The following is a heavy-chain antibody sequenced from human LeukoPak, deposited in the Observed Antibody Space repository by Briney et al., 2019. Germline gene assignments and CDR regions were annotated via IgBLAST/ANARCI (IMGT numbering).Heavy chain of an antibody. Sequence: ASVKVSCKASGYTFTSYDINWVRQATGQGLEWMGWMNPNSGNTGYAQKFQGRVTMTRDTSISTAYMELSRLRSDDTAVYYCARDGLQQEYSYGLEMNYWGQGTLVTVSS. CDR1: GYTFTSYD. J-gene: IGHJ4*02. D-gene: IGHD5-18*01. CDR3: ARDGLQQEYSYGLEMNY. CDR2: MNPNSGNT. V-gene: IGHV1-8*01.